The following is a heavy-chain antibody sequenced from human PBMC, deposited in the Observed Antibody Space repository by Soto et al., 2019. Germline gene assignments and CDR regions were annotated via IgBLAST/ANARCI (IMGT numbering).Heavy chain of an antibody. J-gene: IGHJ4*02. Sequence: PSETLSLTCTVSGGSISSSSFYWGWIRQPPGKGLESIAAIYYSGSTYYNPSLKSRVTIFVDKAKNQFSLRLTSVTAADTAVYYCVRQSTGYSVEVGYWGQGTLVTVSS. D-gene: IGHD6-13*01. V-gene: IGHV4-39*01. CDR3: VRQSTGYSVEVGY. CDR2: IYYSGST. CDR1: GGSISSSSFY.